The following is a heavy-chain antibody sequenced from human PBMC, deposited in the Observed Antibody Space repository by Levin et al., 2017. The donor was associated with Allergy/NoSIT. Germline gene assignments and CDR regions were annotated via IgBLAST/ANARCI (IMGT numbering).Heavy chain of an antibody. D-gene: IGHD2-2*01. CDR3: ARHGYCSSTSCPKHYYYYYMDV. V-gene: IGHV4-4*02. CDR1: GGSISSSNW. Sequence: GSLRLSCAVSGGSISSSNWWSWVRQPPGTGLEWIGEIYHSGSTNYNPSLKSRVTISVDKSKNQFSLKLSSVTAADTAVYYCARHGYCSSTSCPKHYYYYYMDVWGKGTTVTVSS. J-gene: IGHJ6*03. CDR2: IYHSGST.